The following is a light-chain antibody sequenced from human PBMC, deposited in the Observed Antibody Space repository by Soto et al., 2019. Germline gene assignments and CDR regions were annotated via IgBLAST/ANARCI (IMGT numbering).Light chain of an antibody. J-gene: IGLJ3*02. CDR3: SSYTSSSPRV. V-gene: IGLV2-14*01. CDR2: DVN. Sequence: QSALTQPASVSGSPGQSITISCTGTSSDVGGYNYVSWYQQHPGKAPKLMIYDVNNRPSGVSNRFSGSKSGNTASLTISGLQAEDEADYYCSSYTSSSPRVFGGGTKVTGL. CDR1: SSDVGGYNY.